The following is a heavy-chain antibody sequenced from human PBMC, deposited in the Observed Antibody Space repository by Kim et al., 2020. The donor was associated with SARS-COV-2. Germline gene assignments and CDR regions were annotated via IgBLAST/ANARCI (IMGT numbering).Heavy chain of an antibody. CDR3: AKDAVAGIFDY. V-gene: IGHV3-23*01. D-gene: IGHD6-19*01. J-gene: IGHJ4*02. Sequence: DYADSEKCRFTISRDNSKNSLYLQMNGLRAEDTAVYYCAKDAVAGIFDYWGQGTRVTVSS.